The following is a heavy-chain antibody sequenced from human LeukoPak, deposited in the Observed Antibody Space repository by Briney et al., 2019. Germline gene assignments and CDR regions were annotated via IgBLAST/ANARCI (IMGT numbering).Heavy chain of an antibody. D-gene: IGHD6-13*01. CDR2: ISYDGSNK. CDR3: AKDIKRQQLVSWD. CDR1: GFTFSSYA. J-gene: IGHJ4*02. Sequence: GGSLRLSCAASGFTFSSYAMHWVRQAPGKGLEWVAVISYDGSNKYYADSVKGRFTISRDNSKNTLYLQMNSLRAEDTAVYYCAKDIKRQQLVSWDWGQGTLVTVSS. V-gene: IGHV3-30-3*01.